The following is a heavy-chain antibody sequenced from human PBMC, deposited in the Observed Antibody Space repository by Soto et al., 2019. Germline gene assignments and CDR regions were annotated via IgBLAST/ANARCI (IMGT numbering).Heavy chain of an antibody. CDR2: VSTSGRST. Sequence: GGSLRLSWSASGFIFSESTIYWVRQVPGKGLEAISAVSTSGRSTSYADSVKDRFTISRDNSKNTLFLQMGSLRPEDTAIYYCVKQAHGLDGVAFDYWGQGTQVTVSS. D-gene: IGHD2-15*01. CDR1: GFIFSEST. V-gene: IGHV3-64D*06. J-gene: IGHJ4*02. CDR3: VKQAHGLDGVAFDY.